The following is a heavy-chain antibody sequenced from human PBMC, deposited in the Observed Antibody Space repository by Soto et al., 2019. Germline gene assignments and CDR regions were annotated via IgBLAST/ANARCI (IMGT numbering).Heavy chain of an antibody. D-gene: IGHD6-6*01. CDR2: IYYSGST. CDR3: ARSMYSTSAQLYYVMDV. V-gene: IGHV4-39*01. CDR1: GGSISSSSYY. J-gene: IGHJ6*02. Sequence: KSSETLSLTCTVSGGSISSSSYYWGWIRQPPGKGLEWIGSIYYSGSTYYNPSLKSRVTISVDTSKNQFSLKLSSVTAADTAVYYCARSMYSTSAQLYYVMDVWGPGTTVTVSS.